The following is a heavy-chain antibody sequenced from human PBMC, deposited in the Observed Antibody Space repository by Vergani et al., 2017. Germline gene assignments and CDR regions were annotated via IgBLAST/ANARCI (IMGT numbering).Heavy chain of an antibody. J-gene: IGHJ5*02. Sequence: EVQLVQSGAEVKKAGESLKISCEGAGYIFPSYWIGWVRQKPGKGLEWMGIIYPGDSDVRYNPSFQGQVTISADKSINTAYLEWSSLKVSDTAMYFCARHSTGETVRGFDPWGQGTQVTVSS. CDR2: IYPGDSDV. CDR1: GYIFPSYW. V-gene: IGHV5-51*01. D-gene: IGHD3-10*02. CDR3: ARHSTGETVRGFDP.